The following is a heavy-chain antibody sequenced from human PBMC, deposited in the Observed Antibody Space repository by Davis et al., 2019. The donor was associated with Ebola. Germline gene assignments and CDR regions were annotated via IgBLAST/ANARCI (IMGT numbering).Heavy chain of an antibody. Sequence: GGSLRLSCAASGFTFSDYYMSWIRQAPGKGLEWVAVISKDGSSKYYADPVKGRFTISRDNSKNTLHLQMNSLRTEDTAVYYCAKDRRMYFDSGSLIDYWGQGTLVTVSS. CDR3: AKDRRMYFDSGSLIDY. CDR2: ISKDGSSK. J-gene: IGHJ4*02. CDR1: GFTFSDYY. V-gene: IGHV3-30*18. D-gene: IGHD3-10*01.